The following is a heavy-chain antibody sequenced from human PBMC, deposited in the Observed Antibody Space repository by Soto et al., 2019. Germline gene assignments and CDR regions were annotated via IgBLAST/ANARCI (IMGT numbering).Heavy chain of an antibody. CDR3: ASSAGLDHLLNYYGLNV. V-gene: IGHV1-69*01. CDR2: IIPDLGTP. CDR1: GGTFTSTA. D-gene: IGHD6-13*01. J-gene: IGHJ6*02. Sequence: QVLLVQSSAEVKKPGSSVKVSCKASGGTFTSTAFSWVRQGPGQELERIGGIIPDLGTPNYAQKFQARLTVTADASTTTVHMELSSLRSDDTAVYYCASSAGLDHLLNYYGLNVWGQGTTVTVSS.